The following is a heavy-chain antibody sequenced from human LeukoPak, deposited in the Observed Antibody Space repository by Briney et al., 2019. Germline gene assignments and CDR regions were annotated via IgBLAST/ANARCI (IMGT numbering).Heavy chain of an antibody. CDR2: IYYSGSI. CDR3: ARDRRVSGRWTDYGGYYFDH. V-gene: IGHV4-59*01. Sequence: SETLSLTCTVSGGSISSYYWSWIRQPPGKGLEWIGYIYYSGSINYNPSLKSRVTISVDTSKNQFSLKLSSVTAADTAVYYCARDRRVSGRWTDYGGYYFDHWGQGTLVTVSS. J-gene: IGHJ4*02. CDR1: GGSISSYY. D-gene: IGHD4-23*01.